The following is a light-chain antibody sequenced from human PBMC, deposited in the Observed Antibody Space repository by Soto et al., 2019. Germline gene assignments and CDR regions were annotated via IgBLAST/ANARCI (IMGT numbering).Light chain of an antibody. J-gene: IGKJ1*01. V-gene: IGKV1-5*03. CDR2: KAS. CDR1: QSISSW. CDR3: HQYNSYSGT. Sequence: IQMTQSPSTLSASVGDRVTITCRASQSISSWLAWYQQKPGKAPKLLIYKASSLESGVPSRFSGSGSGTEFTLTISSLQPDDFATYYCHQYNSYSGTFGQGTKVEIK.